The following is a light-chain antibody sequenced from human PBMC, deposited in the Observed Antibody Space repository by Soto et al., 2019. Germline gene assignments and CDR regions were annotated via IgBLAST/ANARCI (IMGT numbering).Light chain of an antibody. V-gene: IGKV3-20*01. CDR1: ESVSSNY. Sequence: EIVLTQSPGTLPLSPGERATLSCRASESVSSNYLAWYQQKPGQAPRLLVYGASSRATGIPDRFSGSGSGADFTLTISRLEPEDFAEYYCHQYGSSPATFGQGTKVDIK. CDR2: GAS. CDR3: HQYGSSPAT. J-gene: IGKJ1*01.